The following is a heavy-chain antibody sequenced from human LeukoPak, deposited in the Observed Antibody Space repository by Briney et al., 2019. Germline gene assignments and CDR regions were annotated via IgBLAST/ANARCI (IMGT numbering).Heavy chain of an antibody. CDR3: ASSPVLRFLEWLPNWFDP. D-gene: IGHD3-3*01. CDR1: GYTFTGYY. J-gene: IGHJ5*02. CDR2: INPNSGGT. V-gene: IGHV1-2*02. Sequence: ASVKVPCKASGYTFTGYYMHWVRQAPGQGLEWMGWINPNSGGTNYAQKFQGRVTMTRDTSISTAYMELSRLRSDDTAVYYCASSPVLRFLEWLPNWFDPWGQGNLVTVSS.